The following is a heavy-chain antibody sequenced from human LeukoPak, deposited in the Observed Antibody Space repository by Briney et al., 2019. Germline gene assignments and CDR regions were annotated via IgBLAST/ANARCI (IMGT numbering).Heavy chain of an antibody. CDR1: GESFSGYY. J-gene: IGHJ4*02. D-gene: IGHD6-13*01. V-gene: IGHV4-34*01. CDR3: ARLRLRFGSWSLDY. CDR2: INHSGST. Sequence: EASETLSLTCAVYGESFSGYYWSWIRQPPGKGLEWIGEINHSGSTNYNPSLKSRVTISVDTSKNQFSLKLTSVTAADTAVYYCARLRLRFGSWSLDYWGQGTLVTVSS.